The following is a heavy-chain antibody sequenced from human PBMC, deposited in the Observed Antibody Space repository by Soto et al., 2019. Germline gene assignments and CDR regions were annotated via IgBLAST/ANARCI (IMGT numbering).Heavy chain of an antibody. V-gene: IGHV3-30-3*01. CDR3: ARGSSRDGCNPFPDY. Sequence: GGSLRLSCAASQFTFSNYAMHWVRQAPGKGLEWVALISYDGSNKFYADSVKGRFTISRDNSKNTLFLQMNSLRADDTAVYYCARGSSRDGCNPFPDYWGQGTLVTVSS. J-gene: IGHJ4*02. CDR2: ISYDGSNK. CDR1: QFTFSNYA. D-gene: IGHD6-19*01.